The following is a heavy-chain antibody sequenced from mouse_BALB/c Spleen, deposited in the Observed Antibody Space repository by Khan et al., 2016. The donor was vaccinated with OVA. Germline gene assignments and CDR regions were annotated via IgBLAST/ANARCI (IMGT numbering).Heavy chain of an antibody. D-gene: IGHD1-1*01. J-gene: IGHJ4*01. CDR2: ITYSGNI. CDR1: GDSITSGF. V-gene: IGHV3-8*02. CDR3: ARSYGSCAMDY. Sequence: EVKLEVSGPSLVKPSQTLSLSCSVTGDSITSGFWNWIRKFPGNKFEYLGYITYSGNIYYNPSLKSRISTTRDTSKSQYYLQLNSVATEDAATYYCARSYGSCAMDYWGQGTSVTVSS.